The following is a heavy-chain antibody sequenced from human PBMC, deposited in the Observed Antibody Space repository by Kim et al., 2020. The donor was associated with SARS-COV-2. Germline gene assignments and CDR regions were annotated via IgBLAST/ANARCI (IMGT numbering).Heavy chain of an antibody. CDR3: SREISGGNTDFDF. CDR2: NFAYNGNT. J-gene: IGHJ4*02. V-gene: IGHV1-18*01. Sequence: ASVKVSCKASGYTFTTYGITWVRQAPGQGLEWMGWNFAYNGNTKYAQNLRGRVTLTTDTSTSTAYMHLRSLRSDDTAVYFCSREISGGNTDFDFWGQGTLVTVSS. D-gene: IGHD3-16*01. CDR1: GYTFTTYG.